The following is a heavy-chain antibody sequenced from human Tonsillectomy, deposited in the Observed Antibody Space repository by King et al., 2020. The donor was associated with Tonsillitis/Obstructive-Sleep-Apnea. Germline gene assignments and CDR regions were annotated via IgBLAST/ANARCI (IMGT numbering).Heavy chain of an antibody. Sequence: VQLVDSGGGLVQPGRSLRLSCAASGFTFDDYAMHWVRQAPGKGLEWVSGISWNSGYMAYADSVKGRFTISRDNARNSLYLQMNNLRAEDTAFYYCANVFPTFCSTTSCPFDYWGQGTLVTVSS. CDR3: ANVFPTFCSTTSCPFDY. V-gene: IGHV3-9*01. CDR2: ISWNSGYM. CDR1: GFTFDDYA. J-gene: IGHJ4*02. D-gene: IGHD2-2*01.